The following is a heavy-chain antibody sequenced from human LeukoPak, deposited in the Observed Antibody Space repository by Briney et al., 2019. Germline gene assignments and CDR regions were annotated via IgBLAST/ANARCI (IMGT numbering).Heavy chain of an antibody. J-gene: IGHJ5*02. D-gene: IGHD1-26*01. V-gene: IGHV3-7*01. CDR1: GLTFSSSW. CDR3: ARYSGSFPGWLDP. Sequence: GGSLRLSCAASGLTFSSSWTNWIRQAPGKGPEWLANINPAGSQKDYVDSVKGRFTISRDNAKDSVFLQMNNLRAEDTAVYYCARYSGSFPGWLDPWGSGTLVTVSS. CDR2: INPAGSQK.